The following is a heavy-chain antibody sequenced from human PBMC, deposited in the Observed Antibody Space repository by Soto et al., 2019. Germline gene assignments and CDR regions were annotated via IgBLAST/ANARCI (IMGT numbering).Heavy chain of an antibody. D-gene: IGHD6-6*01. Sequence: ASVKVSCKASGYTFTGYYMHWVRQAPGQGLEWMGWINPNSGGTNYAQKFQGWVTMTRDTSIRTAYMELSRLRSDDTAVYYCARDGGGSSNAFEIWGQGPMVTLSS. J-gene: IGHJ3*02. V-gene: IGHV1-2*04. CDR3: ARDGGGSSNAFEI. CDR1: GYTFTGYY. CDR2: INPNSGGT.